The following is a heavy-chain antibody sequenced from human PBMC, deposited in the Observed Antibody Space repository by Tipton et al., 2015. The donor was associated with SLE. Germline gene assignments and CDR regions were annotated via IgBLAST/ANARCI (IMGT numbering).Heavy chain of an antibody. CDR2: ISGSGDTT. D-gene: IGHD6-13*01. Sequence: SLRLSCEASGFFVSDNYMNWVRQAPGMGLEWVSAISGSGDTTNYADPVKGRFTISRVDSKNTLYLQMNSLRAEDTGVYYCARDTGIEKDFDLWGRGTLVTVSS. V-gene: IGHV3-66*02. J-gene: IGHJ2*01. CDR3: ARDTGIEKDFDL. CDR1: GFFVSDNY.